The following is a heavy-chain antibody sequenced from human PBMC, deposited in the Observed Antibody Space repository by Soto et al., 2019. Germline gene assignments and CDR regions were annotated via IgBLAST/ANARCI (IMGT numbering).Heavy chain of an antibody. D-gene: IGHD2-15*01. J-gene: IGHJ4*02. CDR2: INPNSGGT. CDR1: GYTFTSYG. V-gene: IGHV1-2*04. CDR3: ARESDWGCSGGSCYSFGY. Sequence: GASVKVSCKASGYTFTSYGISWVRQAPGQGLEWMGWINPNSGGTDYAQKFQGWVTMTRDTSISTAYMELSRLRSDDTAVYYCARESDWGCSGGSCYSFGYWGQGTLVTVSS.